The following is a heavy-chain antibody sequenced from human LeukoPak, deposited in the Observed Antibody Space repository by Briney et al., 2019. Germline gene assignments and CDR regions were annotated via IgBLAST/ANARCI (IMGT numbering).Heavy chain of an antibody. V-gene: IGHV1-2*02. Sequence: ASVKVSCKASGYTFTGYYMHWVQQAPGQGLEWMGWINPNSGGTNYAQKFQGRVTMTRDTPISTAYMELSGLRSDDTAVYYCARVAGGVLGYCSSTSCYQLDYWGQGTLVTVSS. D-gene: IGHD2-2*01. CDR2: INPNSGGT. J-gene: IGHJ4*02. CDR1: GYTFTGYY. CDR3: ARVAGGVLGYCSSTSCYQLDY.